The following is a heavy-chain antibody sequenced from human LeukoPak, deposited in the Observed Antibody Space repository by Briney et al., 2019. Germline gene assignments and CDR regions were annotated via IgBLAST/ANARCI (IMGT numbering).Heavy chain of an antibody. D-gene: IGHD2-21*01. CDR1: GGSINNYY. Sequence: PSETLSLTCTVSGGSINNYYWSWVRQPPGAGLEWLAYIYYTGSTNYNPSLKTRLTISVDTSKNQFSLRLNSVTAADTAVYYCARSGGAIGIDAFDIWGQGTMVTVSS. J-gene: IGHJ3*02. CDR3: ARSGGAIGIDAFDI. V-gene: IGHV4-59*08. CDR2: IYYTGST.